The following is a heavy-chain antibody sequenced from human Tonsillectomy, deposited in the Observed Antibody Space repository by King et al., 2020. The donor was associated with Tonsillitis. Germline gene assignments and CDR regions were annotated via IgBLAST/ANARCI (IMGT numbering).Heavy chain of an antibody. CDR1: GFTFCTYS. CDR2: ISSSSSYI. V-gene: IGHV3-21*01. J-gene: IGHJ4*02. Sequence: VQLVESGGGLVKPGGSLRLSCAASGFTFCTYSMNWVRQAPGKGLEWVSTISSSSSYIYYADSVKGRFTISRDNAKNSLYLQMKSLRAEDTAVYYCARDGTQGYFDYWGQGTLVTVSS. CDR3: ARDGTQGYFDY. D-gene: IGHD1-26*01.